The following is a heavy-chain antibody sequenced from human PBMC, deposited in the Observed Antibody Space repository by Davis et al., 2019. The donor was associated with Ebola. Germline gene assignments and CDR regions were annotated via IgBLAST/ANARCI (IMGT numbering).Heavy chain of an antibody. V-gene: IGHV4-59*08. CDR2: IYYSGST. CDR1: GGSISSYY. D-gene: IGHD5/OR15-5a*01. CDR3: AGGVYGTSCDY. Sequence: MPSETLSLTCTVSGGSISSYYWSWIRQPPGKGLEWIGYIYYSGSTNYNPSLKSRVTISVDTSKNQFSLKLSSVTAADTAVYYCAGGVYGTSCDYWSQGTLVTVSS. J-gene: IGHJ4*02.